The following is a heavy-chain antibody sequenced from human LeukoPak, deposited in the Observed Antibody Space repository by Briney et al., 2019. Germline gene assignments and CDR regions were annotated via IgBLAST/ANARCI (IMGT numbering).Heavy chain of an antibody. Sequence: PGGSLRLSCAPSGFTFNTYAMTWVRQTPGKGLEWVSAISASGGTTFYGDPVRGRFTVSRDNSKNTLYLQMNSLRAEDTAVYYCARLSLESSTSNWGQGTLVTASS. CDR1: GFTFNTYA. CDR3: ARLSLESSTSN. V-gene: IGHV3-23*01. CDR2: ISASGGTT. J-gene: IGHJ4*02. D-gene: IGHD6-6*01.